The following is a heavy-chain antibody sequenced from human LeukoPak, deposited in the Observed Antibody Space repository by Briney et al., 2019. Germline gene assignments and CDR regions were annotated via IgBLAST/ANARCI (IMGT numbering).Heavy chain of an antibody. CDR1: GYTFTRYD. CDR3: ARGFSRWGDY. D-gene: IGHD2/OR15-2a*01. Sequence: GASVKVSCKASGYTFTRYDINWVRQATGQGLEWMGWMNPITGNTGYAQKFQGRVSITRNTPLNTAHMELSSLGSEDTAVYYCARGFSRWGDYWGQGTLVTVSS. CDR2: MNPITGNT. V-gene: IGHV1-8*01. J-gene: IGHJ4*02.